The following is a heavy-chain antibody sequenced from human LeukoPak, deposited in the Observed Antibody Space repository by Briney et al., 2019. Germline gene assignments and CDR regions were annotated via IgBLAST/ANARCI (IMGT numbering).Heavy chain of an antibody. CDR2: INPNSGGT. J-gene: IGHJ5*02. D-gene: IGHD2-15*01. V-gene: IGHV1-2*02. CDR1: GYSFTGYW. CDR3: ARGVAAGGRRLDP. Sequence: GASVKVSCKPSGYSFTGYWIHWGRQAPGQGVEWLGWINPNSGGTNYAQKFQDSVSMTRDTSINTVYMELSSLRLDDTAVYYCARGVAAGGRRLDPWGQGTLITVSS.